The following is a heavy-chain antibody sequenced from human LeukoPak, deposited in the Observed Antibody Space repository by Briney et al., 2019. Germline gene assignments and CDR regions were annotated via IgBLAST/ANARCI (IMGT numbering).Heavy chain of an antibody. Sequence: ASVKVSCKASGYTFTSYGISWVRQAPGQGLEWMGWISAYNGNTNYAQKLQGRVTMTIDTSTSTAYMELRSLRSDDTAVYYCARWYYDILTGYYALYYFDYWGQGTLVTVSS. CDR2: ISAYNGNT. J-gene: IGHJ4*02. CDR1: GYTFTSYG. D-gene: IGHD3-9*01. V-gene: IGHV1-18*04. CDR3: ARWYYDILTGYYALYYFDY.